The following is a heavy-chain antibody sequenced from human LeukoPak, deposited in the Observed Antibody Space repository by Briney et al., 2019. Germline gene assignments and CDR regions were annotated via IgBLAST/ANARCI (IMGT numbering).Heavy chain of an antibody. D-gene: IGHD3-3*01. CDR1: GGSIGSDNYY. CDR2: IYYSGST. CDR3: ARRIRFLEWSGDSGWFDP. Sequence: PSETLSLTCTVSGGSIGSDNYYWGWIRQPPGKGLEWIGSIYYSGSTYYNPSLKSRVTISVDTSKNQFSLKLSSVTAADTAVYYCARRIRFLEWSGDSGWFDPWGQGTLVTVSS. J-gene: IGHJ5*02. V-gene: IGHV4-39*01.